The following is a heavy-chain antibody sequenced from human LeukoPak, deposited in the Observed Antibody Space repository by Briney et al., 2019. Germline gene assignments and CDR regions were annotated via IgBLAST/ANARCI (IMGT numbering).Heavy chain of an antibody. Sequence: GRSLRLSCAASGFTFSSYAMHWVRQAPGKGLEWVAVISYDGSNKYYADSVKGRFTNSRDNSKNTLYLQMNSLRAEDTAVYYCARGGFTIFGVVTPGDGMDVWGQGTTVTVSS. CDR2: ISYDGSNK. CDR3: ARGGFTIFGVVTPGDGMDV. D-gene: IGHD3-3*01. CDR1: GFTFSSYA. J-gene: IGHJ6*02. V-gene: IGHV3-30-3*01.